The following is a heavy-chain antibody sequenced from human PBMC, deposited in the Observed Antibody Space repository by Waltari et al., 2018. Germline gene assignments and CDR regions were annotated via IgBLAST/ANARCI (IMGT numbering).Heavy chain of an antibody. CDR2: INPNSGGT. D-gene: IGHD2-2*01. CDR3: ARVGGYCSSSSCYGPLDV. J-gene: IGHJ6*04. CDR1: GYTFTGYY. V-gene: IGHV1-2*02. Sequence: QVQLVQSGAEVKKPGASVRVSCKASGYTFTGYYMHWGRQAPGQGLEWMGWINPNSGGTNYAKKFQGRVTMTRDTSISTAYMELSRLRSDDTAVYYCARVGGYCSSSSCYGPLDVWGKGTTVTVSS.